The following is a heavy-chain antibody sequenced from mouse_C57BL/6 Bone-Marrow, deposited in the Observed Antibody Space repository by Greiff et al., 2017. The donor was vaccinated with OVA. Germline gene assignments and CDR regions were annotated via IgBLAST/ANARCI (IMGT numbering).Heavy chain of an antibody. CDR3: ARGWLGD. Sequence: QVQLQQPGAELVRPGTSVKLSCKASGYTFTSYWMPWVQQRPGQGLEWIGVIDPSDSYTNYNQKFKGKATLTVDTSSSTAYMQLSSLTSEDSAVYYCARGWLGDWGQGTTLTVSS. CDR2: IDPSDSYT. CDR1: GYTFTSYW. D-gene: IGHD2-3*01. J-gene: IGHJ2*01. V-gene: IGHV1-59*01.